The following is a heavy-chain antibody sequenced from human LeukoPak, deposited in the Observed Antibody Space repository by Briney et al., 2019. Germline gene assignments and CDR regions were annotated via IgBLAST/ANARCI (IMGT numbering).Heavy chain of an antibody. Sequence: QSGGSLRLSCAPSGFTFSSYEMNWVPQAPGKGPEWVSYISNSDGTRTYADSVKGRFTISRDNAKNSLYLEMNSLRAEDTAVYYCAREIVSAVAGNFDYWGQGTLVTVSS. J-gene: IGHJ4*02. D-gene: IGHD6-19*01. V-gene: IGHV3-48*03. CDR3: AREIVSAVAGNFDY. CDR2: ISNSDGTR. CDR1: GFTFSSYE.